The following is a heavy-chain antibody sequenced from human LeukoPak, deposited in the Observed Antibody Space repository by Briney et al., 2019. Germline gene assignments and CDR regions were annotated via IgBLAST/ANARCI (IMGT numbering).Heavy chain of an antibody. Sequence: GGSLRLSCAASGFTFSSYWMSWVRQAPGKGLEWVANIKQDGSEKYYVDSVKGRFTISRDNAKNSLYLQMNSLRAEDTAVYYCARVGPGRGPAAISGYYYYYYGMDVWGQGTTVTVSS. CDR3: ARVGPGRGPAAISGYYYYYYGMDV. D-gene: IGHD2-2*02. CDR2: IKQDGSEK. CDR1: GFTFSSYW. J-gene: IGHJ6*02. V-gene: IGHV3-7*01.